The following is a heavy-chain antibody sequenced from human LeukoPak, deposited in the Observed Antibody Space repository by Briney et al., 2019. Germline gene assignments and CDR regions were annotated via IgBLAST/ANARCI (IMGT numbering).Heavy chain of an antibody. CDR2: IIPIFGTA. Sequence: ASVKVSCKASAGTFSSYAISWVRQAPGQGLEWMGGIIPIFGTANYAQKFQGRVTITADESTSTAYMELSSLRSEDTAVYYCARSYGSGSYWFDPWGQGTLVTVSS. CDR3: ARSYGSGSYWFDP. CDR1: AGTFSSYA. V-gene: IGHV1-69*13. D-gene: IGHD3-10*01. J-gene: IGHJ5*02.